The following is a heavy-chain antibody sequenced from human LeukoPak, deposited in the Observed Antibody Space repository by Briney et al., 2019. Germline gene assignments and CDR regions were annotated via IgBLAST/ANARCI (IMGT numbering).Heavy chain of an antibody. J-gene: IGHJ4*02. CDR1: GDSTSSYY. V-gene: IGHV4-4*07. CDR3: AGGSRAHLHLVFDY. D-gene: IGHD6-13*01. CDR2: IYTSGFT. Sequence: SETLSLTCTVSGDSTSSYYWTWIRQPAGKGPEWIGRIYTSGFTNYNPSLKSRVTMSVDTSKNQFSLKPNSMTAADAAMYYCAGGSRAHLHLVFDYWGKGTLVTVAS.